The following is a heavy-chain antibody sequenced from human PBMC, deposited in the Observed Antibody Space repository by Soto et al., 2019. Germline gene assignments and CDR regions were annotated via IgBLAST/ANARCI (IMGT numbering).Heavy chain of an antibody. CDR3: ARIKGITGTTGTYYYYYGMDV. Sequence: PSETLSLTCAVSGGSIISSNWCSWVRQPPGKGLEWIGEIYHSGSTNYNPSLKSRVTISVDKSKNQFSLKLSSVTAADTAVYYCARIKGITGTTGTYYYYYGMDVWGQGTTVTVSS. CDR2: IYHSGST. D-gene: IGHD1-7*01. J-gene: IGHJ6*02. CDR1: GGSIISSNW. V-gene: IGHV4-4*02.